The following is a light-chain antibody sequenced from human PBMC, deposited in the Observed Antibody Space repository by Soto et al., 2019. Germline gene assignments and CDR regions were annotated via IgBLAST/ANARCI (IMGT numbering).Light chain of an antibody. CDR3: QRLNSYPLT. CDR1: QGISSY. V-gene: IGKV1-9*01. Sequence: QLTQSPSSLSASVGDRVTITCRASQGISSYLAWYQQKPGKAPKLLIYAASTLQSGVPSRFSGSGSGTDFTLSISSLQPEEFSTYYCQRLNSYPLTFGGGTKVDI. J-gene: IGKJ4*01. CDR2: AAS.